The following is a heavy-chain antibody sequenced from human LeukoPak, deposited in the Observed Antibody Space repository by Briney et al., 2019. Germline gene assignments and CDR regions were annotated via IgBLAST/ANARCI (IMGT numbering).Heavy chain of an antibody. J-gene: IGHJ5*02. D-gene: IGHD3-10*01. Sequence: ASVKVSCKASGYTFTSYHMHWVRQAPGQGLEWMGIISPSGGSTSYAQKFQGRVTMTRDTSTNTVYMELNSLRSEDTAVYYCARDYGSGRASNWFDPWGQGTLATVSS. CDR1: GYTFTSYH. CDR2: ISPSGGST. CDR3: ARDYGSGRASNWFDP. V-gene: IGHV1-46*01.